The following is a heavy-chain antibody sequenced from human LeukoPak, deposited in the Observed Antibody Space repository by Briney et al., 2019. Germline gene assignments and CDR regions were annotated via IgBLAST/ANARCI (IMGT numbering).Heavy chain of an antibody. D-gene: IGHD6-19*01. Sequence: GGSLRLSCAASGFTFSSYAMSWVRQAPGKGLEWVSGISGSGGGTYYADSVKGRLTISRDNSKNTLYLQMNSLRADDTAVYYCARAVAGSSLDFDYWGQGTLVTVSS. CDR2: ISGSGGGT. CDR1: GFTFSSYA. J-gene: IGHJ4*02. CDR3: ARAVAGSSLDFDY. V-gene: IGHV3-23*01.